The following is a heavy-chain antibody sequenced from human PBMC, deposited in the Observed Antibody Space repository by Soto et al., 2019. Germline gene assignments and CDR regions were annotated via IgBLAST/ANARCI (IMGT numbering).Heavy chain of an antibody. J-gene: IGHJ4*02. Sequence: GESLKISCQVSGYKITTDGIAWVRQRPGKGLEWMGIMYPGDSDVKYSPSFEGQVTMSADNSINVAYLQWNSLKASDSAIYYCARSQALDYWGQGTRVTVSS. CDR2: MYPGDSDV. CDR3: ARSQALDY. V-gene: IGHV5-51*01. CDR1: GYKITTDG.